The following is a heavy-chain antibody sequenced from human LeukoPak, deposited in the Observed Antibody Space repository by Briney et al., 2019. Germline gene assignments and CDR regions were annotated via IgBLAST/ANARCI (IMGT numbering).Heavy chain of an antibody. V-gene: IGHV3-9*01. CDR2: ISWDTGNI. Sequence: GGSLRLSCAASGFTFDDYAMHWVRQAPGRGLEWVSGISWDTGNIGYADSVGGRFTISRDNAKNSLYLQMNSLRPEDTALYYCAKTSTGWFDSWGQGTLVTVSS. CDR3: AKTSTGWFDS. J-gene: IGHJ5*02. CDR1: GFTFDDYA. D-gene: IGHD1-1*01.